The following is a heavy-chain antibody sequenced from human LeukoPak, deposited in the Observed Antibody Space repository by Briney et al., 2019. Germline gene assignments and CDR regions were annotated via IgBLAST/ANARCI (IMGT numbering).Heavy chain of an antibody. J-gene: IGHJ6*03. CDR3: ARGLGGSWYYYYYMDV. CDR2: INHSGST. D-gene: IGHD6-13*01. CDR1: GGSFSGYY. V-gene: IGHV4-34*01. Sequence: SETLSLTCAVYGGSFSGYYWSWIRQPPGKGLEWIGEINHSGSTNYNPYLKNRVTISVDTSKNQFSLRLSSVTAADTAVYYCARGLGGSWYYYYYMDVWGKGTTVTVSS.